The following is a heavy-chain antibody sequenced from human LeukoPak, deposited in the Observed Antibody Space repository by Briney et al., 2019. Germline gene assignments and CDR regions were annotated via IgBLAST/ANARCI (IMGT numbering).Heavy chain of an antibody. CDR1: GFTFSSYA. D-gene: IGHD6-19*01. Sequence: GGSLRLSCSASGFTFSSYAMHWVRQAPGKGLDYVSAISSNGGSTYYADSVKGRFTISRDNSKNTLYLQMSSLRAEDTAVYYCARGINGAKWLVPYYFDYWGHGTLVTVSS. J-gene: IGHJ4*01. CDR2: ISSNGGST. CDR3: ARGINGAKWLVPYYFDY. V-gene: IGHV3-64D*09.